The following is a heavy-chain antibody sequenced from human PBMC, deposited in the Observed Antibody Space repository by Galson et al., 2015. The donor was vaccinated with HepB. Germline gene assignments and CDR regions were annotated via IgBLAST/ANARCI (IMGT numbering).Heavy chain of an antibody. D-gene: IGHD6-13*01. V-gene: IGHV1-24*01. J-gene: IGHJ4*02. CDR2: FDPEVGET. CDR1: GYILSMLS. CDR3: ATTIAAPAGFDS. Sequence: SVKVSCKVSGYILSMLSMHWVRQVPGKGLEWMGGFDPEVGETIYAQNFQGRVTVTEDTSTHTAYMEVNSLKSEDTAIYYCATTIAAPAGFDSWGQGTLVTVSS.